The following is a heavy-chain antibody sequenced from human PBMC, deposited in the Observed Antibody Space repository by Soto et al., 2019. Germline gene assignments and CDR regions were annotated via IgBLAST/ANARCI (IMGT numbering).Heavy chain of an antibody. J-gene: IGHJ3*02. CDR1: GGCISSYY. V-gene: IGHV4-59*01. CDR2: IYYTGIT. Sequence: YVRLSLTCSAGGGCISSYYWSWIHRPPRKGLEWIGYIYYTGITNYNPSLESRVTMSVDTSKNQFSLKLTSVTAADTAVYYCARDQGYSSAWGSDASDIWGQETMVTVS. CDR3: ARDQGYSSAWGSDASDI. D-gene: IGHD6-19*01.